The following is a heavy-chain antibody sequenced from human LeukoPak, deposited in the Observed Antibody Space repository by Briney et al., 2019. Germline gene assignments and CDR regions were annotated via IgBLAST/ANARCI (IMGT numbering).Heavy chain of an antibody. D-gene: IGHD2-21*01. CDR1: GFTFSSYW. J-gene: IGHJ4*02. V-gene: IGHV3-74*01. CDR3: ARDSCDGFTCKYPFDY. CDR2: LSTDGSST. Sequence: GGSLRLSCAASGFTFSSYWMHWVRQAPGQGLVWLSRLSTDGSSTDYVDSVKGRFTISRDNAKNTLYLQMNSLRVEDTAVYYCARDSCDGFTCKYPFDYWGQGTLVTVSS.